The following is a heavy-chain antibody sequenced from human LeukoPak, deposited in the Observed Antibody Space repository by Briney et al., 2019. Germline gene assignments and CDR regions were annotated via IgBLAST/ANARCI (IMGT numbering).Heavy chain of an antibody. Sequence: ASVKVSCKASGYTFTNYGISWVRQAPGQGLEWMGWINPNSGGTNYAQKFQGRVTMTRDTSISTAYMELSRLRSDDTAVYYCARDAWFGELPNFGYWGQGTLVTVSS. CDR3: ARDAWFGELPNFGY. D-gene: IGHD3-10*01. CDR1: GYTFTNYG. CDR2: INPNSGGT. V-gene: IGHV1-2*02. J-gene: IGHJ4*02.